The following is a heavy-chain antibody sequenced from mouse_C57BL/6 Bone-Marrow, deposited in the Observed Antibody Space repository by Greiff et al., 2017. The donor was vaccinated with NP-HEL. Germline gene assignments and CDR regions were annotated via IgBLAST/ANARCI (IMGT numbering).Heavy chain of an antibody. V-gene: IGHV1-5*01. CDR1: GYTFTSYW. D-gene: IGHD1-1*01. J-gene: IGHJ2*01. Sequence: VQLQQSGTVLARPGASVKMSCKTSGYTFTSYWMHWVKQRPGQGLEWIGAIYPGNSDTSYNQKFKGKAKLTAVTSASTAYMELSSLTSEDSAVYYCTKSPYYYGSSHLDYWGQGTTLTVSS. CDR3: TKSPYYYGSSHLDY. CDR2: IYPGNSDT.